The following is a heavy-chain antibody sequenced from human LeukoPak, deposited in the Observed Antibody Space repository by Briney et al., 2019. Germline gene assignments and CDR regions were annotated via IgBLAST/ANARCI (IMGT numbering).Heavy chain of an antibody. CDR1: GFTFSSYG. CDR2: IWYDGSNK. CDR3: ASYFSGSYSFDF. J-gene: IGHJ4*02. V-gene: IGHV3-33*03. D-gene: IGHD1-26*01. Sequence: PGGSLRLSCAASGFTFSSYGMHWVRQAPGKGLEWVAVIWYDGSNKYYADSVKGRFTISRDNAKNSLLLQMNSLRAEDTAMYYCASYFSGSYSFDFWGQGTLVTVSS.